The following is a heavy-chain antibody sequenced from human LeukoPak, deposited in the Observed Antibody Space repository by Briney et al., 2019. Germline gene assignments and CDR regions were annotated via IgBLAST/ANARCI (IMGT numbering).Heavy chain of an antibody. CDR2: MNPNSGNT. CDR3: ARGGYSSGWFKYYYHYYGMDV. V-gene: IGHV1-8*01. J-gene: IGHJ6*02. CDR1: GYTFTSYD. Sequence: ASVNVSCTASGYTFTSYDINWVRQATGQGLEWMGWMNPNSGNTGYAQKFQGRVTMTRNTSISTAYMELSSLRSEDTAVYYCARGGYSSGWFKYYYHYYGMDVWGQGTTVTVSS. D-gene: IGHD6-19*01.